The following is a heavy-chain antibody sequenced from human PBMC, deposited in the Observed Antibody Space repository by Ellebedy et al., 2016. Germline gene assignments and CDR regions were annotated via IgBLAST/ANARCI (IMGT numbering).Heavy chain of an antibody. CDR1: GYTFTGYY. CDR2: INPNSGGT. CDR3: ARERVAVAGTNWFNP. J-gene: IGHJ5*02. Sequence: ASVKVSXKASGYTFTGYYMHWVRQAPGQGLEWMGWINPNSGGTNYAQKFQGRVTMTRDTSISTAYMELSRLRSDDTAVYYCARERVAVAGTNWFNPWGQGTLVTVSS. V-gene: IGHV1-2*02. D-gene: IGHD6-19*01.